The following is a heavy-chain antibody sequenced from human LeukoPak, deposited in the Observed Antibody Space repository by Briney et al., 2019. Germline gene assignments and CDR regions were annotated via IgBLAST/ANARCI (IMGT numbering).Heavy chain of an antibody. J-gene: IGHJ6*03. D-gene: IGHD5-12*01. V-gene: IGHV3-30*18. CDR3: AKDTVKVATIRRVPHYMDV. CDR2: ISYDGSNK. CDR1: GFTFSSYG. Sequence: GGSLRLSCAASGFTFSSYGMHWVRQAPGKGLEWVAVISYDGSNKYYADSVKGRFTISRDNSKNTLYLQMNSLRAEDTAVYYCAKDTVKVATIRRVPHYMDVWGKGTTVTISS.